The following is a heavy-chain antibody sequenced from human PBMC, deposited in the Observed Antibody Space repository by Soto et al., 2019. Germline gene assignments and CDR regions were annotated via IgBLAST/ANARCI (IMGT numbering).Heavy chain of an antibody. V-gene: IGHV3-23*01. CDR2: ISGSGGST. CDR1: GFTFSSYA. D-gene: IGHD6-13*01. J-gene: IGHJ4*02. Sequence: EVQLLESGGGLVQPGGSLRLSCAASGFTFSSYAMSWVRQAPGKGLEWVSAISGSGGSTYYADSVKGRFTISRDTANNTLYLQMNSLRAEDTAVYYCAKGVAAAHHYWGQGTLVTVSS. CDR3: AKGVAAAHHY.